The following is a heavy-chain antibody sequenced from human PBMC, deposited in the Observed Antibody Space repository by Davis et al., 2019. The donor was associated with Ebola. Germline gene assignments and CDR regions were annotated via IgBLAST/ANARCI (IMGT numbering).Heavy chain of an antibody. CDR2: ISSHAFRT. CDR1: GFTFNNHA. V-gene: IGHV3-64*01. D-gene: IGHD4-17*01. CDR3: TRHVPGDFWYFDL. J-gene: IGHJ2*01. Sequence: GESLKISCAASGFTFNNHAMHWVRQAPGKGLEYVSGISSHAFRTEYASSVRGRFTISRDNSKNTVYLQINSLRAEDTAMYHCTRHVPGDFWYFDLWGRGTLVTVSA.